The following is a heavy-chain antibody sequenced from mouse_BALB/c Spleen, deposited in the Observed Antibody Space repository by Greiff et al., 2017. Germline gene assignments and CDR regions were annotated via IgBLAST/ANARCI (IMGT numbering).Heavy chain of an antibody. CDR3: ARHGPTGAMDY. V-gene: IGHV5-6-2*01. CDR2: INSNGGST. CDR1: GFTFSSYY. D-gene: IGHD1-1*01. J-gene: IGHJ4*01. Sequence: EVQRVESGGGLVKLGGSLKLSCAASGFTFSSYYMSWVRQTPEKRLELVAAINSNGGSTYYPDTVKGRFTISRDNAKNTLYLQMSSLKSEDTALYYCARHGPTGAMDYWGQGTSVTVSS.